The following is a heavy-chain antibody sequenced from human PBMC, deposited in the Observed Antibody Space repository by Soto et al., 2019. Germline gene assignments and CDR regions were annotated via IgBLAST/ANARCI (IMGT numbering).Heavy chain of an antibody. D-gene: IGHD3-9*01. V-gene: IGHV4-39*01. CDR1: GGSISSSSYY. CDR2: IYYSGST. CDR3: ARQELGYYDILTGYPRNPQYHDY. J-gene: IGHJ4*02. Sequence: QLQLQESGPGLVKPSETLSLTCTVSGGSISSSSYYWGWIRQPPGKGLEWIGSIYYSGSTYYNPSLKSRVTISVDTSKNQFSLKLSSVTAADTAVYYCARQELGYYDILTGYPRNPQYHDYWGQGTLVTVSS.